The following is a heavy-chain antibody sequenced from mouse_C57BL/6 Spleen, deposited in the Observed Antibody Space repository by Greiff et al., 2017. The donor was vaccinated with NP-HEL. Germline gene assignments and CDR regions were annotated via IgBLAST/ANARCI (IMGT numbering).Heavy chain of an antibody. CDR2: IYPGDGDT. J-gene: IGHJ2*01. CDR3: ARTGLYDGYYFDY. D-gene: IGHD2-3*01. V-gene: IGHV1-82*01. CDR1: GYAFSSSW. Sequence: VMLVESGPELVKPGASVKISCKASGYAFSSSWMNWVKQRPGKGLEWIGRIYPGDGDTNYNGKFKGKATLTADKSSSTAYMQLSSLTSEDSAVYFCARTGLYDGYYFDYWGQGTTLTVSS.